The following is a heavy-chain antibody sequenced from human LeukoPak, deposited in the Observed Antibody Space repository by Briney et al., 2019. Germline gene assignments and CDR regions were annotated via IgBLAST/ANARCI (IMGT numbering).Heavy chain of an antibody. CDR1: GFAFSGYS. J-gene: IGHJ6*03. V-gene: IGHV3-21*06. CDR3: ARVGARAAYFHHMDV. Sequence: PGGSLRLSCAASGFAFSGYSMNWVRQAPGKGLEWVSSISSSGSYIYYADSVKGRFTISRDNAKNSLYLQVNSLRAEDTAVYYCARVGARAAYFHHMDVWGEGTTVTVSS. CDR2: ISSSGSYI. D-gene: IGHD1-26*01.